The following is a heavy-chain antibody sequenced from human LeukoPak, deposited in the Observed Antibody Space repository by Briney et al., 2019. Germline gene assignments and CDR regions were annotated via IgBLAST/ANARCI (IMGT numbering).Heavy chain of an antibody. CDR2: IYSGGST. CDR3: ASPLGGCGGDCSDAFDI. J-gene: IGHJ3*02. D-gene: IGHD2-21*02. Sequence: GGSLRLSCAASGFTVSSNYMSWVRQAPGKGLEWVSVIYSGGSTYYADSVKGRFTISRDNSKNTLYLQMNSLRAEDTAVYYCASPLGGCGGDCSDAFDIWGQGTMVTVSS. V-gene: IGHV3-53*01. CDR1: GFTVSSNY.